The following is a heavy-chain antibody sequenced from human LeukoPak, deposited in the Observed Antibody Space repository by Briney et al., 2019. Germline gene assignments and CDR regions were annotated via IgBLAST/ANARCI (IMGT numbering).Heavy chain of an antibody. CDR2: IYTSGST. Sequence: PSETLSLTCTVSGGSISSGRYYWSWIRQPAGKGLEWIGRIYTSGSTNYNPSLKSRVTMSVDTSKNQFSLKLSSVTAADTAVYYCARCEVGGITMVRGVIRDPYYMDVWGKGTTVTVSS. CDR1: GGSISSGRYY. V-gene: IGHV4-61*02. D-gene: IGHD3-10*01. CDR3: ARCEVGGITMVRGVIRDPYYMDV. J-gene: IGHJ6*03.